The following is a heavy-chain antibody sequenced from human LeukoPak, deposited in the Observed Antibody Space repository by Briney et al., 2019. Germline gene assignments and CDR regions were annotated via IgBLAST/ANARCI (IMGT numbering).Heavy chain of an antibody. V-gene: IGHV4-30-2*01. CDR3: ARQELLWFGESPNWFDP. CDR2: IYHSGST. J-gene: IGHJ5*02. CDR1: GGSISSGGYS. D-gene: IGHD3-10*01. Sequence: PSETLSLTCAVSGGSISSGGYSWSWIRQPPGKGLEWIGYIYHSGSTYYNPSLKSRVTISVDTSKNQFSLKLSSVTAADTAVYYCARQELLWFGESPNWFDPWGQGTLVTVSS.